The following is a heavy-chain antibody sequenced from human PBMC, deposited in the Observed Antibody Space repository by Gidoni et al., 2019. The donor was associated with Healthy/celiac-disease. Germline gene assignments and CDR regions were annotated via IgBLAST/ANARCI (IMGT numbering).Heavy chain of an antibody. J-gene: IGHJ4*02. CDR2: ISAYNGNT. Sequence: QVQLVQSGAEVKKPGAPVKVSCKASGYSCTSYGIRWVRQAPGQGLEWMGWISAYNGNTNYAQKLQGRVTMTTDTSTSTAYMELRSRRSDDTAVYYCARDPVGGSSARFDYWGQGTLVTVSS. CDR1: GYSCTSYG. D-gene: IGHD6-6*01. CDR3: ARDPVGGSSARFDY. V-gene: IGHV1-18*04.